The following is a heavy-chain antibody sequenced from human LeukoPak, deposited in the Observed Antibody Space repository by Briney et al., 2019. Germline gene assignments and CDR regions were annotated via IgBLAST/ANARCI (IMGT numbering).Heavy chain of an antibody. D-gene: IGHD6-13*01. CDR3: VKVTAAGFVDH. CDR2: IGWNSGGI. V-gene: IGHV3-9*01. Sequence: GRSLRLSCAASGFTFDDYAMHWVRQAPGKGLEWVSGIGWNSGGIVYADSAKGRFTISRDNAKKSLYLQMNSLGAEDTALYYCVKVTAAGFVDHWGQGTLVTVSS. J-gene: IGHJ4*02. CDR1: GFTFDDYA.